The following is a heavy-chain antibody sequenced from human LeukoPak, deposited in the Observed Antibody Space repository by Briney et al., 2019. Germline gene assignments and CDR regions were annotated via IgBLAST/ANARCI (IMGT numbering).Heavy chain of an antibody. CDR1: GGSISSYY. J-gene: IGHJ4*02. CDR3: ASREGYCSGGSCYFFDY. V-gene: IGHV4-4*07. D-gene: IGHD2-15*01. Sequence: SETLSLTCTVSGGSISSYYWSWIRQPAGKGLEWIGRIYTSGSTNYNPSPKSRVAMSVDTSKNQFSLKLSSVTAADTAVYYCASREGYCSGGSCYFFDYWGQGTLVTVSS. CDR2: IYTSGST.